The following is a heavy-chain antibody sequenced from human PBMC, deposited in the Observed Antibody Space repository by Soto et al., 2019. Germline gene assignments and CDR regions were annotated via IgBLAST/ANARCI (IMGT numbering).Heavy chain of an antibody. V-gene: IGHV4-59*01. Sequence: SETLSLTCTVCGGSISSYYCSWIRQPPWKGLEWIGYIYYSGSTNYNPSLKSRVNISVDTSKNQFSLKLSSVTAADTAVYYCGRKLVRDYGDYDWFDPWGNGTMVTV. CDR2: IYYSGST. CDR1: GGSISSYY. CDR3: GRKLVRDYGDYDWFDP. J-gene: IGHJ5*02. D-gene: IGHD4-17*01.